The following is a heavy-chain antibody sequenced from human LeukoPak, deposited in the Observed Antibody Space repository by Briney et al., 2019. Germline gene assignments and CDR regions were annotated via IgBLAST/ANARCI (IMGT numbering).Heavy chain of an antibody. Sequence: GGSLRLSCAASGFTFTSYAMSWVRQAPGKGLEWVSAISGSGGSTYYADSVKGRFTISSDNSKNTLYLQMNSLRAEDTAVYYCARPDRLLWFGELPKYWGQGTLVTVSS. CDR2: ISGSGGST. V-gene: IGHV3-23*01. CDR3: ARPDRLLWFGELPKY. J-gene: IGHJ4*02. D-gene: IGHD3-10*01. CDR1: GFTFTSYA.